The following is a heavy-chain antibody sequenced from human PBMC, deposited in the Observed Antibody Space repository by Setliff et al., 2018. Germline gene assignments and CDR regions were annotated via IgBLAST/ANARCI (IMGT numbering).Heavy chain of an antibody. J-gene: IGHJ3*01. CDR1: GFSFSRYG. CDR3: AKLREEYNDRYAFDV. D-gene: IGHD1-1*01. V-gene: IGHV3-30*02. Sequence: LRLSCAASGFSFSRYGMHWVRQAAVRGLEWVAVVGFDGRNKYYADSVKGRFIISKDNSKNALYLQMNSLRPEDTAVYYCAKLREEYNDRYAFDVWGQGTMVTVSS. CDR2: VGFDGRNK.